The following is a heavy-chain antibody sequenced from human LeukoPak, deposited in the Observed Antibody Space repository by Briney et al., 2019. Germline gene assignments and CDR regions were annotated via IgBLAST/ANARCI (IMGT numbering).Heavy chain of an antibody. Sequence: SETLSLTCTVSGGFITSGSYYWSWIRQPAGKGLEWIGRIYTSGSTNYNPSLKSRVTISVDTSKNQFSLRLTSVDAADTAVYYCARGAYGSGSAYNWFDPWGQGTLVAVSS. V-gene: IGHV4-61*02. CDR3: ARGAYGSGSAYNWFDP. CDR2: IYTSGST. CDR1: GGFITSGSYY. J-gene: IGHJ5*02. D-gene: IGHD3-10*01.